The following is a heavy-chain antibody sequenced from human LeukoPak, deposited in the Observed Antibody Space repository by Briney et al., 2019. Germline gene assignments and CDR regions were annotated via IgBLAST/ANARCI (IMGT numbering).Heavy chain of an antibody. CDR1: GYTFTGYY. J-gene: IGHJ5*02. Sequence: ASVKVSCKASGYTFTGYYIHWVRQAPGQGPEWMGWINPDSGGTNYAQKFQGRVTMSRDTSISTAYMEVSRLRSDDTAVYYCAREPIVLVPAAIFNWFDPWGQGTLVTVPS. V-gene: IGHV1-2*02. CDR3: AREPIVLVPAAIFNWFDP. CDR2: INPDSGGT. D-gene: IGHD2-2*02.